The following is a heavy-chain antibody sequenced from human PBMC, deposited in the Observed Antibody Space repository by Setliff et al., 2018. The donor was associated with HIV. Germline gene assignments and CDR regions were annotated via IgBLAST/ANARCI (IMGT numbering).Heavy chain of an antibody. J-gene: IGHJ4*02. CDR1: GYSISSGYY. CDR2: IYHSGST. CDR3: TIPASSLAPN. V-gene: IGHV4-38-2*01. Sequence: LSLTCAVSGYSISSGYYWGWIRQPPGKGLEWIGSIYHSGSTYYNPSLKSRVTISVDTSNNQISLKLTSVTAADTAVYYCTIPASSLAPNWGRGTQVTVSS.